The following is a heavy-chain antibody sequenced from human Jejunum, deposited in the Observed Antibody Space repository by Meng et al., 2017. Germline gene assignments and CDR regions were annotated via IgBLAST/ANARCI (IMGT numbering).Heavy chain of an antibody. J-gene: IGHJ4*01. V-gene: IGHV4-30-4*01. Sequence: QVELQEAGPGLVKPAQTLALTCAGSGDSIRGADYYWTWIRQAPGKGLEWIGYIYYSGTTYYNPSLKTRLILSVDTSTNRFSLNLSSVAAADTAMYYCARSRVVPAAYFDSWGHGTLVTVSS. D-gene: IGHD2-2*01. CDR2: IYYSGTT. CDR3: ARSRVVPAAYFDS. CDR1: GDSIRGADYY.